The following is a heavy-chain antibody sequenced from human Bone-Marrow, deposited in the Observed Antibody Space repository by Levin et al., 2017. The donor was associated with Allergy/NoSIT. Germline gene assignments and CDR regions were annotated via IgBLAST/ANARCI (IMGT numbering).Heavy chain of an antibody. V-gene: IGHV3-23*01. CDR3: AKDISSSWSTGDLDY. D-gene: IGHD6-6*01. CDR1: GFTFSSYA. CDR2: IRGSGVGT. Sequence: GGSLRLSCAASGFTFSSYAMSWVRQAPGKGLEWVSGIRGSGVGTYYADSVKGRFTISRVNSKNTLYLQMKSLRAEDTAVYYCAKDISSSWSTGDLDYWGQGTQVTVSS. J-gene: IGHJ4*02.